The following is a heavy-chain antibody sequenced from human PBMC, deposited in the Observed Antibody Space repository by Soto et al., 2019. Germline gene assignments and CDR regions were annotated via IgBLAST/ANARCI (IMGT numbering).Heavy chain of an antibody. CDR1: EFTFISLA. J-gene: IGHJ4*02. Sequence: SLRVSWAAAEFTFISLASSRVLQAPGKGLEWVSAISGSGGSTYYADSVKGRFTISRDNSKNTLYLQMNSLRAEDTAVYYCAKNRMVRGVIGSWGQGTLVTVSS. D-gene: IGHD3-10*01. CDR3: AKNRMVRGVIGS. CDR2: ISGSGGST. V-gene: IGHV3-23*01.